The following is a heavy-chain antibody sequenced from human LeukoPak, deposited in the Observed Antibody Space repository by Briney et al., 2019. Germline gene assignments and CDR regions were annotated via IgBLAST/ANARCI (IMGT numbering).Heavy chain of an antibody. J-gene: IGHJ6*03. D-gene: IGHD1-1*01. CDR3: AWGTGTTLQYYYYYMDV. CDR1: GGTFSSYA. Sequence: ASVKVSCKASGGTFSSYAISWVRQAPGQGLEWMGGIIPIFGTANYEQKFQGRVTITTDESTSTAYMELSSLRSEDTAVYYCAWGTGTTLQYYYYYMDVWGKGTTVTVSS. CDR2: IIPIFGTA. V-gene: IGHV1-69*05.